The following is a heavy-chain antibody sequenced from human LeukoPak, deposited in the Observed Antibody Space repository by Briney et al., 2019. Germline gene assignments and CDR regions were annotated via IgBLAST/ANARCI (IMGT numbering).Heavy chain of an antibody. CDR3: ATNPEYSGSYLAGY. J-gene: IGHJ4*02. Sequence: SETLSLTCTVSGGSISSSSYYWGWIRQPPGKGLEWIGSIYYSGSTYYNPSLKSRVTISVDTSKNQFSLKLSSVTAADTAVYYCATNPEYSGSYLAGYWGQGTLVTVSS. V-gene: IGHV4-39*07. CDR1: GGSISSSSYY. D-gene: IGHD1-26*01. CDR2: IYYSGST.